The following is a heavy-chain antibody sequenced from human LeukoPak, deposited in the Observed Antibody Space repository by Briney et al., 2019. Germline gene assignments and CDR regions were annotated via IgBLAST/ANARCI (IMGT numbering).Heavy chain of an antibody. V-gene: IGHV3-72*01. CDR2: TRNKANSYTT. Sequence: GGSLRLSCAASGFTFSDHYMDWVRQAPGKGLEWVGRTRNKANSYTTEYAASVKGRSTISRDDSKNSLYLQMNSLKTEDTAVYYCARRGYGSNRGFDYWGQGTLVTVSS. CDR1: GFTFSDHY. J-gene: IGHJ4*02. CDR3: ARRGYGSNRGFDY. D-gene: IGHD4-23*01.